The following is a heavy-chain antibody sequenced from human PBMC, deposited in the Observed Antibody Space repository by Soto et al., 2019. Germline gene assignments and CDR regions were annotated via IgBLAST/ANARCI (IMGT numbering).Heavy chain of an antibody. J-gene: IGHJ4*02. CDR1: GFTFDDDA. Sequence: GGSLRLSSAVSGFTFDDDAMHWVRQAREKGLEWVSGINWKIDIGYADSVKGRFTISRDNAENSLYLQMNSLRAEDTALYYCAISQDRGGRTTFIYWGQGTQVTVSS. CDR2: INWKIDI. CDR3: AISQDRGGRTTFIY. V-gene: IGHV3-9*01. D-gene: IGHD3-16*01.